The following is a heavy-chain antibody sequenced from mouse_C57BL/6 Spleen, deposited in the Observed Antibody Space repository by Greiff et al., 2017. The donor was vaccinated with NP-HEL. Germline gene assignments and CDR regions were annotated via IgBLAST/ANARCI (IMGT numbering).Heavy chain of an antibody. V-gene: IGHV1-7*01. Sequence: QVQLKQSGAELAKPGASVKLSCKASGYTFTSYWMHWVKQRPGQGLEWIGYINPSSGYTKYNQKFKDKATLTADKSSSTAYMQLSSLTYEDSAVYYCAREDSSGSAWFAYWGQGTLVTVSA. CDR3: AREDSSGSAWFAY. CDR1: GYTFTSYW. J-gene: IGHJ3*01. CDR2: INPSSGYT. D-gene: IGHD3-2*02.